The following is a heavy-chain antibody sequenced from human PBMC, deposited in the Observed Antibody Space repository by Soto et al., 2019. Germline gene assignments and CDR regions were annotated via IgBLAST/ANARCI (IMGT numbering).Heavy chain of an antibody. D-gene: IGHD1-7*01. CDR2: IYYSGST. CDR1: GGSISSYY. V-gene: IGHV4-59*12. J-gene: IGHJ3*01. CDR3: ARWELRIRNAFVL. Sequence: PSETLSLTCTVSGGSISSYYWSWIRQPPGKGLEWIGYIYYSGSTNYNPSLKSRVTISVDTSKNQFSLKLSSVTAADTAVYSCARWELRIRNAFVLWGQGTMVTVSS.